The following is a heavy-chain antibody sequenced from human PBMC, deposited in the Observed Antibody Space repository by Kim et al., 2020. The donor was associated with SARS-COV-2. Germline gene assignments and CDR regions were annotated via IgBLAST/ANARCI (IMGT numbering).Heavy chain of an antibody. CDR1: GGSLRSSCYY. J-gene: IGHJ5*01. V-gene: IGHV4-39*01. D-gene: IGHD4-4*01. CDR2: IFFSGTP. Sequence: SETLSLTCSVYGGSLRSSCYYWGWFRQPQGQGMEWIGSIFFSGTPYYNPPLKSRLTMSVDPSQYQSSLNLSYRTAAATAVYFCGKRGATSDDSSKGFD. CDR3: GKRGATSDDSSKGFD.